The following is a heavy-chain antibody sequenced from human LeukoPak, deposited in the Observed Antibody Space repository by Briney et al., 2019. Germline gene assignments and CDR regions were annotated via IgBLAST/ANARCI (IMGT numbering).Heavy chain of an antibody. CDR1: GGSISSGSYY. D-gene: IGHD3-10*01. CDR2: IYYSGST. V-gene: IGHV4-61*10. J-gene: IGHJ4*02. Sequence: SETLSLTCTVSGGSISSGSYYWSWIRQPAGKGLEWIGYIYYSGSTNYNPSLKSRVTISVDTSKNQFSLKLSSVTAADTAVYYCARRSIMVRGVIPYSDYWGQGTLVTVSS. CDR3: ARRSIMVRGVIPYSDY.